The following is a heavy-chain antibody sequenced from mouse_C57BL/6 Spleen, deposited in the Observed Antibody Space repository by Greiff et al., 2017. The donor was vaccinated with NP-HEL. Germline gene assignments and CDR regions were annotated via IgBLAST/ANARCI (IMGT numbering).Heavy chain of an antibody. V-gene: IGHV1-22*01. D-gene: IGHD1-1*01. Sequence: EVQLQQSGPELVKPGASVKMSCKASGYTFTDYNMHWVKQSHGKSLEWIGYINPNNGGTSYNQKFKGKATLTVNKSSSTAYMELRSLTSEDSAVYYCARYGLTTTLVATDYYAMDYLGQGTSVAVSS. CDR1: GYTFTDYN. CDR3: ARYGLTTTLVATDYYAMDY. CDR2: INPNNGGT. J-gene: IGHJ4*01.